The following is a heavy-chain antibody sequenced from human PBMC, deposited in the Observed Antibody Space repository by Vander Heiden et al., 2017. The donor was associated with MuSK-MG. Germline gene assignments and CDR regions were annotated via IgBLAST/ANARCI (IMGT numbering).Heavy chain of an antibody. J-gene: IGHJ4*02. CDR1: GFTFSSYA. Sequence: EVQLLESGGGLVQPGGSLRLPCAASGFTFSSYAMSWVRQAPGKGLEWVSAISGSGGSTYYADSVKGRFTISRDNSQNTLFLQMNSLRAEDTAVYYCAKAGAAAGTLTYWCQGTLVTLSS. V-gene: IGHV3-23*01. D-gene: IGHD6-13*01. CDR2: ISGSGGST. CDR3: AKAGAAAGTLTY.